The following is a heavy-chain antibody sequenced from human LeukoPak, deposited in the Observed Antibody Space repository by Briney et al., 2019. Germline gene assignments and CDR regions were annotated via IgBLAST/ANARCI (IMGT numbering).Heavy chain of an antibody. V-gene: IGHV5-51*01. Sequence: GESLKVSCKGSGYSFTTYWIGWVRQMPGQGLEWMGIIYPGDSDTRCVPSFQGQVTISVDKSITTAYLQWSSLKASDSAMYFCARLRYCSGGNCYPDYWGQGTLVTVSS. J-gene: IGHJ4*02. CDR1: GYSFTTYW. CDR3: ARLRYCSGGNCYPDY. D-gene: IGHD2-15*01. CDR2: IYPGDSDT.